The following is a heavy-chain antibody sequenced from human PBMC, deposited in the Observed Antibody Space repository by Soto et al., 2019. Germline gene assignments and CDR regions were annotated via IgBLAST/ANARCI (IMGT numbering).Heavy chain of an antibody. CDR3: AKRQGIGAAAKNPAF. CDR1: GFTFSNHA. Sequence: EVQLLESGGGLVQPGGSLRLSCAASGFTFSNHAMSWVRQAPGKGLEWVSGISDSGGLTYYADSVKGRFSMSRDNSKKTLYPQMKSLRAEETAVYFCAKRQGIGAAAKNPAFWAQGTLVTVSS. CDR2: ISDSGGLT. D-gene: IGHD6-13*01. V-gene: IGHV3-23*01. J-gene: IGHJ4*02.